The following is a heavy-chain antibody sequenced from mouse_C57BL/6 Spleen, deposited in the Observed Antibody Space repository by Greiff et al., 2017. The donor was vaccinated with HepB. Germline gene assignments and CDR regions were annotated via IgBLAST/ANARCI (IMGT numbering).Heavy chain of an antibody. Sequence: VKLVESGPGLVAPSQTLSITCTASGFSLTSYGVDWVRQSPGKGLEWLGVIWGVGSTNYNSALKSRLSISKDNSKSQVFLKMNSLQTDDTAMYYCASGYSNYERFAYWGQGTLVTVSA. D-gene: IGHD2-5*01. CDR2: IWGVGST. J-gene: IGHJ3*01. V-gene: IGHV2-6*01. CDR3: ASGYSNYERFAY. CDR1: GFSLTSYG.